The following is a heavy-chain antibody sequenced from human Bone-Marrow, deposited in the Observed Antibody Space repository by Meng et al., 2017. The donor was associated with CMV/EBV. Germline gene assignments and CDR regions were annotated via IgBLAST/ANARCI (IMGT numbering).Heavy chain of an antibody. Sequence: ETLSLTCAAPGFTVSSNYMSWVRQAPGKGLEWVSVIYSGGSTYYADSVKGRFTISRDNSKNTLYLQMNSLRAEDTAVYYCPRDGGGKGVAFDIWGQGTMVTVSS. CDR1: GFTVSSNY. V-gene: IGHV3-66*02. D-gene: IGHD3-10*01. CDR3: PRDGGGKGVAFDI. CDR2: IYSGGST. J-gene: IGHJ3*02.